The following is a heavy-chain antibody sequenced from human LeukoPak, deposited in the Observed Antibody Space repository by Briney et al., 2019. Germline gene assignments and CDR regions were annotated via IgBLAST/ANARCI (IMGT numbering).Heavy chain of an antibody. CDR3: AELGITMIGGV. Sequence: GGSLRLSCAASGFTFSSYEMNGVRQAPGKGLEGVSYISSSGSTIYYADSVKGRFTISRDNAKNSLYLKMNSLRAEDTAVYYCAELGITMIGGVWGKGTTVTISS. D-gene: IGHD3-10*02. CDR1: GFTFSSYE. V-gene: IGHV3-48*03. CDR2: ISSSGSTI. J-gene: IGHJ6*04.